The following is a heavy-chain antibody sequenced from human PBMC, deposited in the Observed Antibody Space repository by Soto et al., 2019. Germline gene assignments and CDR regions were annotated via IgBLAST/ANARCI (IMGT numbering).Heavy chain of an antibody. Sequence: QVQLAESGGGVVQSGRSLRLSCAASGFTFSNYIMHWVRQAPGKGLEWVAVILDDGNNKYYADSVKGRFTISRDNSKNTLYLQMNSLRTEDTAVYYCARDDEGGSYCDLCYWGQGTLVTVSS. V-gene: IGHV3-30-3*01. CDR2: ILDDGNNK. CDR1: GFTFSNYI. D-gene: IGHD3-10*01. J-gene: IGHJ4*02. CDR3: ARDDEGGSYCDLCY.